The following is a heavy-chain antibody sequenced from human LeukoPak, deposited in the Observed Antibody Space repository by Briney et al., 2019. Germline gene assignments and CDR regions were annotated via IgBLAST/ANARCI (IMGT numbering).Heavy chain of an antibody. J-gene: IGHJ4*02. Sequence: SETLSLTCTVSGGAVSSGSYYWSWIRQPLGKGLEWIGYIYYSGSTNYNPSLKSRVTISVDTSKNQFSLKLSSVTAADTAVYYCARENDYDSSGSFDYWGQGTLVTVSS. CDR2: IYYSGST. CDR3: ARENDYDSSGSFDY. D-gene: IGHD3-22*01. CDR1: GGAVSSGSYY. V-gene: IGHV4-61*01.